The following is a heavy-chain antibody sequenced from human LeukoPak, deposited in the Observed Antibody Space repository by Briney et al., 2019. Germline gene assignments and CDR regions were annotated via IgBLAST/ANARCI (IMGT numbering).Heavy chain of an antibody. CDR3: ARVIIISVARWFDP. J-gene: IGHJ5*02. V-gene: IGHV3-53*01. CDR1: GFTVSSTY. CDR2: IYSGGST. D-gene: IGHD3-16*02. Sequence: PGGSLRLSCAASGFTVSSTYMSWVRQAPGKGLEWVSVIYSGGSTYYADSVKGRFTISRDNSKNTLYLQMNSLRAEDTAVYYCARVIIISVARWFDPWGQGTLVTVSS.